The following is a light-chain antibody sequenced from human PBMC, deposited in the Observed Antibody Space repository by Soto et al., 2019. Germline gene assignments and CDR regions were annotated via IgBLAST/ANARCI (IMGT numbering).Light chain of an antibody. Sequence: QLVLTQPPSASGTPGQRVTISCSGSGSSIRTNTVNWYRQLPGTAPKLLIYGNNQRPSGVPDRFSGSKSGTSASLAISGLQSEDEAEYYCAAWDGSLNNVLFGGGTKVTVL. V-gene: IGLV1-44*01. CDR1: GSSIRTNT. CDR2: GNN. J-gene: IGLJ2*01. CDR3: AAWDGSLNNVL.